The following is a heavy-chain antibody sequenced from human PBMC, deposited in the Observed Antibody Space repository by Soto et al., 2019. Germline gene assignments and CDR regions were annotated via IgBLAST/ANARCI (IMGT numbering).Heavy chain of an antibody. J-gene: IGHJ4*02. Sequence: DVQLVESGGGLVLRGESLRLSSAASGFTVGSAYMSWVRQAPGKGLEWVAGIYSGGNTYYADSVKGRFTISRDTSKNRLYLQMNSLRAEDAAIYYCARDPWVGDIGDYWGQGTLVTVSS. D-gene: IGHD4-17*01. CDR3: ARDPWVGDIGDY. CDR1: GFTVGSAY. CDR2: IYSGGNT. V-gene: IGHV3-66*01.